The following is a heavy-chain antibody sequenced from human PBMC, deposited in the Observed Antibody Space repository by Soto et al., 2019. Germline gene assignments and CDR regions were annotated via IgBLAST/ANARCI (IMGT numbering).Heavy chain of an antibody. CDR2: INPNSGGT. CDR1: GYTFTGYY. CDR3: ARDMKPWSGYLGYYYYGMDV. V-gene: IGHV1-2*04. Sequence: ASVKVSCKASGYTFTGYYMHWVRQASGQGLEWMGWINPNSGGTNYAQKFQGWVTMTRDTSISTAYMELSRLRSDDTAVYYCARDMKPWSGYLGYYYYGMDVWGQGTTVTVSS. D-gene: IGHD3-3*01. J-gene: IGHJ6*02.